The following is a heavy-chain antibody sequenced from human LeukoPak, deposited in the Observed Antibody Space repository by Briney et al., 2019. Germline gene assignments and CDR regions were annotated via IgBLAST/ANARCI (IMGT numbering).Heavy chain of an antibody. CDR3: ARGVTMVRGVIDY. CDR2: ISDSGSII. Sequence: GGSLRLSCAASGFTFSSYEMNWVRQPPGKGLEWVSYISDSGSIIHYADSVKGRFTISRDNAKNSLYLHMNSLRAEDTAVYYCARGVTMVRGVIDYWGQGTLVTVSS. D-gene: IGHD3-10*01. CDR1: GFTFSSYE. V-gene: IGHV3-48*03. J-gene: IGHJ4*02.